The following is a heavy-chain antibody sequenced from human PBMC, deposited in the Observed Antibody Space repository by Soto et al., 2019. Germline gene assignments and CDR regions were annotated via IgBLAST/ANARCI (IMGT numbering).Heavy chain of an antibody. Sequence: QVQLQQWGAGLLKPSETLSLTCAVYGGFVSSGSYYWSWIRQPPGKGLAWVGEMSHSGGTNFNPSLKSRFTISVDTSKNQFSLKMSSVTAADTALYYCARVERGTATTVVDAFDIWGPGTMVTVSS. CDR1: GGFVSSGSYY. J-gene: IGHJ3*02. CDR2: MSHSGGT. CDR3: ARVERGTATTVVDAFDI. D-gene: IGHD1-1*01. V-gene: IGHV4-34*01.